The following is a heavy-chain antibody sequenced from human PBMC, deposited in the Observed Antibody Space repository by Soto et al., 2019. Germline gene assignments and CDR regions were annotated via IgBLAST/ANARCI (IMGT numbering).Heavy chain of an antibody. V-gene: IGHV3-23*01. D-gene: IGHD4-17*01. CDR3: AKDYGGKGDYFDY. CDR1: GFTFSSYA. J-gene: IGHJ4*02. CDR2: ISGSGGST. Sequence: EVQLLESGGGLVQPGGSLRLSCAASGFTFSSYAMSWVRQAPGKGLEWVSAISGSGGSTYYADSVKGRFTISRDNSKKKLYLQMNSLRAEDTAVYYCAKDYGGKGDYFDYWGQGTLVTVSS.